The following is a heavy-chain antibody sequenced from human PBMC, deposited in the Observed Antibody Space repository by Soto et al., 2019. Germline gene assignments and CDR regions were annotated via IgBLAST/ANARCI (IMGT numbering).Heavy chain of an antibody. CDR2: ISSSSSTI. J-gene: IGHJ6*02. Sequence: GGSLRLSCAASGFTFSSYSMNWVRQAPGKGLEWVSYISSSSSTIYYADSVKGRFTISRDNAKNSLYLQVNSLRDEDTAVYYCARDGAGSSGWYGELKRYGMDVWGQGTTVTVSS. CDR1: GFTFSSYS. V-gene: IGHV3-48*02. CDR3: ARDGAGSSGWYGELKRYGMDV. D-gene: IGHD6-19*01.